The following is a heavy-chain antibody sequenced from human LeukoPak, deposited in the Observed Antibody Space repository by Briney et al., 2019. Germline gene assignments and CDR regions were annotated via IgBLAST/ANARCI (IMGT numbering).Heavy chain of an antibody. J-gene: IGHJ4*02. CDR3: ARRYFDY. V-gene: IGHV3-23*01. Sequence: PGGSLRLSCAASGFTFSIYTMSWVRQAPGKGLEWASALSGSGDATYYADSVKGRFTISRDNAKNSLYLQMSSLRAEDTAVYYCARRYFDYWGQGTLVTVSS. CDR2: LSGSGDAT. CDR1: GFTFSIYT.